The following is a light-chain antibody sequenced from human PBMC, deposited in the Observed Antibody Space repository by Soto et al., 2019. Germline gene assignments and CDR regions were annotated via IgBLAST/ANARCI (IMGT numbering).Light chain of an antibody. CDR2: GNS. V-gene: IGLV1-40*01. CDR1: SSNIGASYA. CDR3: QSYDSSLSGSV. Sequence: SVLTQPPSVSGAPGQRVTISCTGSSSNIGASYAVHWYQQLPGTAPKLLIYGNSNRPSGVPDRFSGSKSGTSASLAITGRQAEDEADYYCQSYDSSLSGSVFGGGPKLTVL. J-gene: IGLJ3*02.